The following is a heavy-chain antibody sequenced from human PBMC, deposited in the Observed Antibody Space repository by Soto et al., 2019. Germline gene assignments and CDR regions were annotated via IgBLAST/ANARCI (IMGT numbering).Heavy chain of an antibody. J-gene: IGHJ4*02. CDR2: INHSGST. D-gene: IGHD5-12*01. CDR1: GGSFSGYY. CDR3: ASGKEWLRSTDYFDF. V-gene: IGHV4-34*01. Sequence: SETLSLTCAVYGGSFSGYYWSWIRQPPGKGLEWIGEINHSGSTNYNPSLKSRVTISVDTSKNQFSLKLSSVTAADTAVYYCASGKEWLRSTDYFDFSGQGTLVIVSS.